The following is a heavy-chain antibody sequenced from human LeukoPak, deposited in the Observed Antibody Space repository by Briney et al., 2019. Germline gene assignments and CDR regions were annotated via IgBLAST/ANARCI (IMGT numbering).Heavy chain of an antibody. CDR2: IIPSDGFT. Sequence: ASVKVSCKASGYTFTNYYIHWVRQAPGQGLEWMGMIIPSDGFTTYAQKFQGRVTMTRDTSISTAYMELSRLRSDDTAVYYCARGDSSSCDYWGQGTLVTVSS. D-gene: IGHD6-13*01. V-gene: IGHV1-46*01. CDR1: GYTFTNYY. J-gene: IGHJ4*02. CDR3: ARGDSSSCDY.